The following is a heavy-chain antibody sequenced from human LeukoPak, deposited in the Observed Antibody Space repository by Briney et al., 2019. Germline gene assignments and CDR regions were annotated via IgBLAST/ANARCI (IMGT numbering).Heavy chain of an antibody. D-gene: IGHD6-19*01. V-gene: IGHV3-21*01. Sequence: PGGSLRLSCAASGFTFSSYAMSWVRQAPGKGLEWVSAISSSSSYIYYADSVKGRFTISRDNAKNSLYLQMNSLRAEDTAVYYCARLAVAGPFDYWGQGTLVTVSS. CDR1: GFTFSSYA. CDR2: ISSSSSYI. J-gene: IGHJ4*02. CDR3: ARLAVAGPFDY.